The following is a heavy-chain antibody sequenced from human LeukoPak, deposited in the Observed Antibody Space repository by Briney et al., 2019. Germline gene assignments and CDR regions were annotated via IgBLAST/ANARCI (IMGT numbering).Heavy chain of an antibody. D-gene: IGHD3-10*01. V-gene: IGHV4-31*03. J-gene: IGHJ5*02. CDR3: AKGWFGTHPLPLPCFDL. Sequence: SETLSLTCTVSGVSISSGGYYWRWLRQQPGKGLEWIGYIYYSGSTYYNPSLKSRVTISVDTSKNQFSLKLSSVTAADTAVYYCAKGWFGTHPLPLPCFDLWGQGTLVTVSS. CDR1: GVSISSGGYY. CDR2: IYYSGST.